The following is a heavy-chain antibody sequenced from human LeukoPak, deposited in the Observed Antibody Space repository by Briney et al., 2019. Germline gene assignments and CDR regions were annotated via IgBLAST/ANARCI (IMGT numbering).Heavy chain of an antibody. V-gene: IGHV4-39*01. J-gene: IGHJ4*02. CDR2: NHDSGST. D-gene: IGHD1-7*01. CDR1: GGSISSSSYY. CDR3: ARQRETGHPTTLDY. Sequence: PSETLSLTCSVSGGSISSSSYYWGWIRHPPGMGLEWIGSNHDSGSTYYNPSLKSRVTISVDTSKNQFSLKLSSVTAADTAVYYCARQRETGHPTTLDYWGQGTLVTVSS.